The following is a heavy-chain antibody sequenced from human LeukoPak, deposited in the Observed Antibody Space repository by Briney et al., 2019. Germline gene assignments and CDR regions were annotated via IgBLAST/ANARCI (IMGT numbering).Heavy chain of an antibody. J-gene: IGHJ4*02. D-gene: IGHD3-9*01. V-gene: IGHV3-9*01. CDR2: ISWNSGRI. CDR3: AKDTSYDILTGSFDY. Sequence: GGSLRLSCAASGLTFDDYAMHWVRQAPGKGLEWVSGISWNSGRIGYADSVKGRFTISRDNAKNSLYPQMNSLRAEDTAFYYCAKDTSYDILTGSFDYWGQGTLVTVSS. CDR1: GLTFDDYA.